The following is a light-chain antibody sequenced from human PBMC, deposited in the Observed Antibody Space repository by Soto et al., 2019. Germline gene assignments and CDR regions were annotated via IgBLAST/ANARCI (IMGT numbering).Light chain of an antibody. CDR3: ISYTSSNTHYVI. CDR1: RSDVGGYNY. CDR2: EVT. J-gene: IGLJ2*01. V-gene: IGLV2-14*01. Sequence: QSALTQPASVSGSPGQSITIYCTGTRSDVGGYNYASRYQQHPGKAPKLIIYEVTDRPSGFSNRFSGSKSGNSASLTISGLQAEDEADYYGISYTSSNTHYVIIGGGTQLTVL.